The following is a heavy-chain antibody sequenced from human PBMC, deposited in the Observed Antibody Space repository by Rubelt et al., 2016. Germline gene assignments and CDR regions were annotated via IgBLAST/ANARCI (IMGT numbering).Heavy chain of an antibody. CDR3: ARILLPDYYDSSGGMDV. V-gene: IGHV2-70*15. Sequence: QVTLRESGPALVKPTQTLTLTCTFSGFSLSTSGMCLSWICHPPVNALDWLARIDLGDDKYYSTSLKTRLTISKDTSKNQVVLTMTNMDPVDTATYYCARILLPDYYDSSGGMDVWGQGTTVTVSS. CDR2: IDLGDDK. CDR1: GFSLSTSGMC. J-gene: IGHJ6*02. D-gene: IGHD3-22*01.